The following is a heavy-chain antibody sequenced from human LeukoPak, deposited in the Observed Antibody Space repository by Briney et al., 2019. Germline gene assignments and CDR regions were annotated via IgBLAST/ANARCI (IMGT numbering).Heavy chain of an antibody. Sequence: GGSLRLSCAASGFTVSSNYMSWVRQAPGKGPEWVSVIYSCGSTYYADFVKGRFTISRDNANNTLYLQMNSLRAEDTAVYYCARDGESRLGYWGQGTLDTVSS. V-gene: IGHV3-66*03. J-gene: IGHJ4*02. CDR3: ARDGESRLGY. CDR1: GFTVSSNY. D-gene: IGHD3-16*01. CDR2: IYSCGST.